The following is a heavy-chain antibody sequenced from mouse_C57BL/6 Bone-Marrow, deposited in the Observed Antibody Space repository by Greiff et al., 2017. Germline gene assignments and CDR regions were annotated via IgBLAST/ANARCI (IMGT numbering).Heavy chain of an antibody. CDR3: ARSLYYYGSSYWYFDV. V-gene: IGHV1-80*01. J-gene: IGHJ1*03. CDR2: IYPGDGDT. Sequence: VQLQQSGAELVKPGASVKISCKASGYAFSSSWMNWVKQRPGKGLEWIGQIYPGDGDTNYNGKFKGKATLTADKSSSTAYMQLSSLTSEDSAVYFCARSLYYYGSSYWYFDVWGTGTTVTVSS. D-gene: IGHD1-1*01. CDR1: GYAFSSSW.